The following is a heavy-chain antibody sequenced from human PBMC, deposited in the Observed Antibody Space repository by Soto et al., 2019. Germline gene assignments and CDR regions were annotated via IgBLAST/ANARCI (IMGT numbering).Heavy chain of an antibody. CDR2: IDPSDSYT. Sequence: GESLKISCKGSGYSFTSYWISWVRQMPGKGLEWMGRIDPSDSYTNYSPSFQGHVTNSADKSISTAYLQWSSLKASDTAMYYCARPKQPALYYYYYGMDVWGQGTTVTVSS. V-gene: IGHV5-10-1*01. CDR1: GYSFTSYW. J-gene: IGHJ6*02. CDR3: ARPKQPALYYYYYGMDV. D-gene: IGHD6-13*01.